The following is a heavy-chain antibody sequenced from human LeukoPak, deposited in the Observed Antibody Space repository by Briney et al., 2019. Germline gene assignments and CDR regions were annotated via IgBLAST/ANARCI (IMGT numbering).Heavy chain of an antibody. Sequence: GGSLKPSGPASGFTLSSFAMNWVRQAPGKGLGWVSAIRGSGGTTFYPDSVKGRPTISRDNSKNTLYLQMNSLRAEDTAVYYCVKRTVNYPFDFWGQGTLVTVSS. V-gene: IGHV3-23*01. D-gene: IGHD1-7*01. CDR2: IRGSGGTT. CDR1: GFTLSSFA. J-gene: IGHJ4*02. CDR3: VKRTVNYPFDF.